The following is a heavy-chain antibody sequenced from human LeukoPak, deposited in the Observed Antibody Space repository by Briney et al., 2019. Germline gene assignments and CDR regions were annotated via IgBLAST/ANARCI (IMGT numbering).Heavy chain of an antibody. J-gene: IGHJ3*02. Sequence: GGSLSLSCAASGFTFDDYGMSWVRQAPGKGLEWVSGINWNGGSTGYADSVKGRFTISRDNAKNSLYLQMNSLRAEDTALYYCAREVAYYYDSSGSIGAFDIWGQGTMVTVSS. D-gene: IGHD3-22*01. CDR1: GFTFDDYG. CDR2: INWNGGST. V-gene: IGHV3-20*04. CDR3: AREVAYYYDSSGSIGAFDI.